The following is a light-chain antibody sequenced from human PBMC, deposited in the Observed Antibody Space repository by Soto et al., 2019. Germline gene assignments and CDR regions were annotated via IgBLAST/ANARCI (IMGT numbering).Light chain of an antibody. CDR2: AAS. J-gene: IGKJ2*01. CDR3: QQYYSYLHT. Sequence: AIRMTQSPSSFSASTGDRVTTTCRASQGISSYLAWYQQKPGKAPKLLIYAASTLQSGVPSRFSGSGSGTDFTLTISCLQSEDFATYYCQQYYSYLHTFGQGTKLEIK. CDR1: QGISSY. V-gene: IGKV1-8*01.